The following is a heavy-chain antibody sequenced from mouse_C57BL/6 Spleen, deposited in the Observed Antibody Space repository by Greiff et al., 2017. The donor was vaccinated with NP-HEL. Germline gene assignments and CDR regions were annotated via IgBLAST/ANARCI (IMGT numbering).Heavy chain of an antibody. Sequence: EVQLQQSGPVLVKPGASVKMSCKASGYTFTDYYMNWVKQSHGKSLEWIGVINPYNGGTSYNQKFKGKATLTVDKSSSTAYMELNSLTSEDSAVYYCASPIYYGYGSYYAMDYWGQGTSVTVSS. CDR1: GYTFTDYY. J-gene: IGHJ4*01. CDR2: INPYNGGT. D-gene: IGHD2-2*01. V-gene: IGHV1-19*01. CDR3: ASPIYYGYGSYYAMDY.